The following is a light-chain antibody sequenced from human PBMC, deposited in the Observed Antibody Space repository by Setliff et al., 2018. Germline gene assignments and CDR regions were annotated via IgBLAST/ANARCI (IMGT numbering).Light chain of an antibody. Sequence: SVLTQPPSASGSPGQSVTISCTGTSSDISVYNYVSWYQQHPGKAPKLMIYEVSKRPSGVPDRFSGSKSGNTASLTISGLQPEDEADYYCSSYEGGNNYVFGSGTKGTVL. CDR2: EVS. V-gene: IGLV2-8*01. J-gene: IGLJ1*01. CDR1: SSDISVYNY. CDR3: SSYEGGNNYV.